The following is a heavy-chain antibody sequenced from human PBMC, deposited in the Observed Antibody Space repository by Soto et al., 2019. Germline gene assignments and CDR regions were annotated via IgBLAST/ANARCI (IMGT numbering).Heavy chain of an antibody. Sequence: GGSLRLSCAVSGFTFDNNAMHWVRQAPKKGLEWVSGISGKSDIGYETSVKGRLTISRDKAENSLYLQMNRLRAEDTALYCCAISQDRGGRTTFIYWGQGTQVTVSS. CDR3: AISQDRGGRTTFIY. D-gene: IGHD3-16*01. J-gene: IGHJ4*02. CDR2: ISGKSDI. V-gene: IGHV3-9*01. CDR1: GFTFDNNA.